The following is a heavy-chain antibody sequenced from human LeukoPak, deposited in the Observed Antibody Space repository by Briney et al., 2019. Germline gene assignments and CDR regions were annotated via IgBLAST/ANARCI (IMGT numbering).Heavy chain of an antibody. V-gene: IGHV1-2*02. D-gene: IGHD3-22*01. J-gene: IGHJ4*02. Sequence: ASVKVSCKASGYTFTGYYMHWVRQAPGQGLEWMGWINPNSGGTNYAQKFQGRVTMTRDTSISTAYMELSRLRSDDTAVYYCARAYPPYYYDSSSYYWESGGFDYWGQGTLVTVSS. CDR2: INPNSGGT. CDR1: GYTFTGYY. CDR3: ARAYPPYYYDSSSYYWESGGFDY.